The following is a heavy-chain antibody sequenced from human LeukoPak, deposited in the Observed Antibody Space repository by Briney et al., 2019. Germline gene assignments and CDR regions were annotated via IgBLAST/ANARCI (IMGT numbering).Heavy chain of an antibody. CDR2: IKSKTDGGTT. V-gene: IGHV3-15*01. J-gene: IGHJ4*02. Sequence: GGSLRLSCAASGFTFSNAWMTWVRQAPGKGLEWVGRIKSKTDGGTTDYAAPVKGRFTISRDDSKNTLYLQMNSLKTEDTAVYYCSTDPRRYMITLRDWGQGTLVTVSS. D-gene: IGHD3-16*01. CDR1: GFTFSNAW. CDR3: STDPRRYMITLRD.